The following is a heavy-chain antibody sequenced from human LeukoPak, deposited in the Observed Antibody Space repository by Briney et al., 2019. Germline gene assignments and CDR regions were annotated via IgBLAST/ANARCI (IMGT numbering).Heavy chain of an antibody. J-gene: IGHJ5*02. CDR2: IYTSGST. CDR3: ARDKARGVWAFDP. D-gene: IGHD3-16*01. Sequence: PSETLSLTCTVSGGSISIYYWNWIRQPAGKRLEWIGRIYTSGSTNYNPSLKSRVTISVDTSKNQFSLKLSSVTAADMAVYYCARDKARGVWAFDPWGQGTLVTVSS. CDR1: GGSISIYY. V-gene: IGHV4-4*07.